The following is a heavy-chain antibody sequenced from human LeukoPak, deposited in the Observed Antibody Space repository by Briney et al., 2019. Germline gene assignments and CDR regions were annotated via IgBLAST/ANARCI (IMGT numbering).Heavy chain of an antibody. CDR2: ISGSSSYI. CDR3: ARGQSYGWLDP. V-gene: IGHV3-21*01. Sequence: PGGSLRLSCAASGFTFSTYSMNWVRQAPGKGLEWVSSISGSSSYIYYADSVRGRFTISRDNAKNSLYLQMNSLRAEDTAVYYCARGQSYGWLDPWGQGTLVTVSS. J-gene: IGHJ5*02. D-gene: IGHD5-18*01. CDR1: GFTFSTYS.